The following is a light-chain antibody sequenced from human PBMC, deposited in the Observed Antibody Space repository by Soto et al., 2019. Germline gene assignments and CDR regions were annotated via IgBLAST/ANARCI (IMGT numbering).Light chain of an antibody. Sequence: DIVMTQSPDSLAVSLGERATINCKSSQSVLYSSNNKNYLAWYQQKPGQPPKLLFYWASTRESGVPDRISGIGSGTDFTLTISSLQAEDVAVYYCQQYYSTPTWTFGQGTKVEIK. CDR1: QSVLYSSNNKNY. V-gene: IGKV4-1*01. CDR3: QQYYSTPTWT. J-gene: IGKJ1*01. CDR2: WAS.